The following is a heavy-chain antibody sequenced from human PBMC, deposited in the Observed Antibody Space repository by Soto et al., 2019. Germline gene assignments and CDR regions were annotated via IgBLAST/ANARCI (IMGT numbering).Heavy chain of an antibody. V-gene: IGHV4-59*01. D-gene: IGHD3-3*01. J-gene: IGHJ3*02. CDR1: GGSISSYY. CDR3: ASSSPHYDFWSGYSFWDAFDI. CDR2: ISYSGSN. Sequence: SETLSLTCTVSGGSISSYYWSWIRQPPGKGLEWIGYISYSGSNNYNPPLKSRVTISVDTSKNQFSLQLSSVPAADTAVYYCASSSPHYDFWSGYSFWDAFDIWGQGTMVTVSS.